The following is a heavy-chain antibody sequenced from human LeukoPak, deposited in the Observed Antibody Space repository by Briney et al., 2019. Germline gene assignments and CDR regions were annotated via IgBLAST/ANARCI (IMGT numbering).Heavy chain of an antibody. CDR2: INHSGIT. V-gene: IGHV4-34*01. CDR1: GGSFSGYY. Sequence: PSETLSLTCAVYGGSFSGYYWSWIRQPPGKGLEWIGEINHSGITNYNPSLKSPVTISVDTSKNQFSLKLSSVTAADTAVYYCARRPEPQRGSHYTNYYYYYRDVWGKGTTVTISS. J-gene: IGHJ6*03. CDR3: ARRPEPQRGSHYTNYYYYYRDV. D-gene: IGHD1-26*01.